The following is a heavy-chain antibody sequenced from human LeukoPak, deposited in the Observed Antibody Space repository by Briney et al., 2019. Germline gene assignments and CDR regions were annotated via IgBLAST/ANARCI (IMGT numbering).Heavy chain of an antibody. V-gene: IGHV4-59*01. D-gene: IGHD6-6*01. CDR3: ARDSRFSSVAARYLDVFDI. CDR2: IYYSGST. J-gene: IGHJ4*02. Sequence: SETLSLTCTGSGGSISTYYWSWIRQPPGKGLEWIGYIYYSGSTEYNPSLKSRVTISVDTTKNQLSLKLRSVTAADTAVYYCARDSRFSSVAARYLDVFDIWGQGTLVTVSS. CDR1: GGSISTYY.